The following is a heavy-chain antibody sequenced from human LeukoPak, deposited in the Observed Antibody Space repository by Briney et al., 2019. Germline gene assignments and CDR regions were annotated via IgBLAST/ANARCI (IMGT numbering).Heavy chain of an antibody. CDR1: GFTFSSCE. D-gene: IGHD6-6*01. CDR3: AREEYSSSSGFDP. J-gene: IGHJ5*02. V-gene: IGHV3-48*03. CDR2: ISSSGSTI. Sequence: QPGGSLRLSCAASGFTFSSCEMNWVRQAPGKGLEWVSYISSSGSTIYYADSVKGRFTISRDNAKNSLYLQMNSLRAEDTAVYYCAREEYSSSSGFDPWGQGTLVTVSS.